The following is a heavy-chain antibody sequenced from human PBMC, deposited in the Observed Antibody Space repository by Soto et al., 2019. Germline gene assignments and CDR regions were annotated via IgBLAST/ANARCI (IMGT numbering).Heavy chain of an antibody. V-gene: IGHV5-10-1*01. J-gene: IGHJ3*02. CDR1: GYTFTSYG. Sequence: GASVKVSCKASGYTFTSYGISWVRQMPGKGLEWMGRIDPSDSYTNYSPSFQGHVTISADKSISTAYLQWSSLRASDTAMYYCARRNSNDAFDIWGQGTMVTVSS. CDR3: ARRNSNDAFDI. D-gene: IGHD1-1*01. CDR2: IDPSDSYT.